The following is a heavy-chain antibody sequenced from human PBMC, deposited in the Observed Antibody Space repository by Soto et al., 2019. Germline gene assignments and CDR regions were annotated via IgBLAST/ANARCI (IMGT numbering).Heavy chain of an antibody. D-gene: IGHD3-9*01. J-gene: IGHJ4*02. CDR1: GFTFNNYG. CDR3: AGSTGRYFDWLLPTDY. CDR2: ISYDGNYK. Sequence: VGSLRLSCAASGFTFNNYGLHWVRQAPGKGLEWVAVISYDGNYKYYADSVKGRFTISRDNSKNSLYMQMNSLRAEDTAVYYCAGSTGRYFDWLLPTDYWGQGTLVTVSS. V-gene: IGHV3-30*03.